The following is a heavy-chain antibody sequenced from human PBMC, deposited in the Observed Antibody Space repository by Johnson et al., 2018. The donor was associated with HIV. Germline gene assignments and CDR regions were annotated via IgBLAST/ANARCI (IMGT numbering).Heavy chain of an antibody. Sequence: EVQLVESGGGLVQPSRSLRLSCAASGFTFDDYAMHWVRQAPGKGLAWVSGISWDSGTRGYADSVQGRFTISRDNAKNYLYLRMNSLRAEDTALYYCAKDPTSVYSRGNDAFDIWGQGTMVTVSS. D-gene: IGHD3-22*01. CDR3: AKDPTSVYSRGNDAFDI. CDR2: ISWDSGTR. CDR1: GFTFDDYA. V-gene: IGHV3-9*01. J-gene: IGHJ3*02.